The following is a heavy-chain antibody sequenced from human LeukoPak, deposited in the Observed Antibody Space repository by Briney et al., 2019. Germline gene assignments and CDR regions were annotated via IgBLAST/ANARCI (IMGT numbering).Heavy chain of an antibody. CDR1: GFTFSSYS. Sequence: GGSLRLSCAASGFTFSSYSMNWVRQAPGKGLEWVSSISSSSSYIYYADSVKGRFTISRDNAKNSLYLQMNSLRAEDTAVYYCARDLSLGEYQLLVDYWGQGTLVTVSS. CDR2: ISSSSSYI. CDR3: ARDLSLGEYQLLVDY. D-gene: IGHD2-2*01. V-gene: IGHV3-21*01. J-gene: IGHJ4*02.